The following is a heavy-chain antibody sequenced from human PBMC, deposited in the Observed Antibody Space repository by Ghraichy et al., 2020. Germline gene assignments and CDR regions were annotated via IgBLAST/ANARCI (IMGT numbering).Heavy chain of an antibody. J-gene: IGHJ4*02. V-gene: IGHV4-61*02. D-gene: IGHD5-18*01. CDR3: ARAGIQLWLGVGY. CDR2: IYTSGST. Sequence: SETLSLTCTVSGGSISSGSYYWSWNRQPTGKGLEWIWRIYTSGSTNYNPSLKSRVTISVDTSKNQFSLKLSSVTAADTAVYYCARAGIQLWLGVGYWGQGTLVTVSS. CDR1: GGSISSGSYY.